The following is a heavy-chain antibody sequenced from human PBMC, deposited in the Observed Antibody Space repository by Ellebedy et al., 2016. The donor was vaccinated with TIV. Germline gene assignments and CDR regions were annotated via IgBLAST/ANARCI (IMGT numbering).Heavy chain of an antibody. D-gene: IGHD2-15*01. CDR2: IYSGGST. Sequence: GESLKISXAASGFTFGDYYMSWVRQAPGKGLEWVSIIYSGGSTYYADSVRGRFTISRDNSKNTLYLQMNSLRAEDTAVYYCARSPYCSGGSCYSNYFDYWGQGTLVTVSS. CDR3: ARSPYCSGGSCYSNYFDY. CDR1: GFTFGDYY. J-gene: IGHJ4*02. V-gene: IGHV3-53*01.